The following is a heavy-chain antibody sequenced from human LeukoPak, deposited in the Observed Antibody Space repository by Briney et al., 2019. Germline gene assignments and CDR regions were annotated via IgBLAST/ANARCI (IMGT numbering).Heavy chain of an antibody. CDR1: GGSFSGCY. Sequence: NSSETLSLTCAVDGGSFSGCYWSWIRQPPGKGLEWIGKIDHSGSTKYNPSLPSRLAISIDTSKKQFSLQLSHVTAADTAVYYCARGRSYCGGDCSRLNFDIWGQGTLVTVSS. V-gene: IGHV4-34*01. D-gene: IGHD2-21*02. J-gene: IGHJ4*02. CDR3: ARGRSYCGGDCSRLNFDI. CDR2: IDHSGST.